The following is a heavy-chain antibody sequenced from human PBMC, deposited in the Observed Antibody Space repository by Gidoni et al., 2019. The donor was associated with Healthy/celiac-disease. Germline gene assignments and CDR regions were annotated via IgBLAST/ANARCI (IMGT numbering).Heavy chain of an antibody. V-gene: IGHV3-30-3*01. D-gene: IGHD3-22*01. CDR3: ARDGNYYDSSGYPLYYYYGMDV. Sequence: QVQLVESGGGVVQPGRSLRLSCAASGFTFSSYAMHWVRQAPGKGLEWVAVISYDGSNKYYADSVKGRFTISRDNSKNTLYLQMNSLRAEDTAVYYCARDGNYYDSSGYPLYYYYGMDVWGQGTTVTVSS. J-gene: IGHJ6*02. CDR1: GFTFSSYA. CDR2: ISYDGSNK.